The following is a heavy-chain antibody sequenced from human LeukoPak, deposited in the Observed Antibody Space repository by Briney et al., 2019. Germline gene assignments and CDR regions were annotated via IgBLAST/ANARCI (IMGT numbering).Heavy chain of an antibody. V-gene: IGHV3-7*04. CDR2: IKQDGSEK. CDR3: ARVITMVRGALDY. D-gene: IGHD3-10*01. Sequence: PGESLRLSCAASGFTFSSYSMSWVRQAPGKGLEWVANIKQDGSEKYYVDSVKGRFTISRDHAKNSLYLQMNSLRAEDTAVYYCARVITMVRGALDYWGQGTLVTVSS. CDR1: GFTFSSYS. J-gene: IGHJ4*02.